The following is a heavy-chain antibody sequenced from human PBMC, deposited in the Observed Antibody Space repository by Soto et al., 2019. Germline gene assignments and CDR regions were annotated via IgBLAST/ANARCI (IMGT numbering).Heavy chain of an antibody. V-gene: IGHV3-33*01. CDR3: ARDGVGATTYFGYFDY. D-gene: IGHD1-26*01. J-gene: IGHJ4*02. CDR1: GFTFSGYG. CDR2: TRHDGSNT. Sequence: QVQLVESGGGVVQPGRSLRLSCAASGFTFSGYGMHWVRQAPGKGLECVAVTRHDGSNTYYADSVRGRFTISRDNSKKTLYLQMNSLRAEDTAVYYCARDGVGATTYFGYFDYWGQGTLVTVSS.